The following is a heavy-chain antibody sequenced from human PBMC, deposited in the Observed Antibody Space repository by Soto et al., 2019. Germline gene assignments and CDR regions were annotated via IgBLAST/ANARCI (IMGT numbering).Heavy chain of an antibody. Sequence: SQTLSLTCAISGGRVCRTRSSPNWIRQSPSRGLEWLGRTYYRSKWYNDYAVSVKSRITINPDTSKNQFSLQLNSVTPEDTAVYYCARGFSYFDYWGQGTLVTVSS. J-gene: IGHJ4*02. CDR2: TYYRSKWYN. CDR1: GGRVCRTRSS. CDR3: ARGFSYFDY. V-gene: IGHV6-1*01.